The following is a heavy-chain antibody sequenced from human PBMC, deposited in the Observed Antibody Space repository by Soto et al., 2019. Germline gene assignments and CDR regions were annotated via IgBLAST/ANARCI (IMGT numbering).Heavy chain of an antibody. CDR1: GYTFTGYY. D-gene: IGHD1-20*01. CDR2: INPNSGGT. V-gene: IGHV1-2*02. CDR3: ARDRGVDNWNRTPLFDP. J-gene: IGHJ5*02. Sequence: ASVKVSCKASGYTFTGYYMHWVRQAPGQGLEWMGWINPNSGGTNYAQKFQGRVTMTRDTSISTAYIELSRLRSDDTAVYYCARDRGVDNWNRTPLFDPWGQGTLVTVSS.